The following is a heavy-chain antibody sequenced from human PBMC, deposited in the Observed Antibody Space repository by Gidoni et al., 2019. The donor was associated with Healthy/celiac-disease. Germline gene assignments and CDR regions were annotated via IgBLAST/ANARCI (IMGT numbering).Heavy chain of an antibody. J-gene: IGHJ4*02. V-gene: IGHV5-51*01. Sequence: EVQLVQSGAEVKKPGESQKSSCKRSGYSFTSYWLGWVRQMPGKGLACCGISYPGDSATRYSLSLQGQVTISADKSISTAYLQWSSLKSSDTAMYYCARHVPNYYGSSGYSYYFAYWGQGTLVTVSS. CDR1: GYSFTSYW. CDR2: SYPGDSAT. D-gene: IGHD3-22*01. CDR3: ARHVPNYYGSSGYSYYFAY.